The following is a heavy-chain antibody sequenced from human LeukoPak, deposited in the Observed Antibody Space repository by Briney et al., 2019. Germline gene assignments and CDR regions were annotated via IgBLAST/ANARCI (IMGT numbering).Heavy chain of an antibody. CDR3: AIPYSSGCES. CDR1: GFTFSSYS. D-gene: IGHD6-19*01. V-gene: IGHV3-21*01. J-gene: IGHJ4*02. Sequence: GGSLRLSCAASGFTFSSYSMNWVRQAPGKGLEWVSSISSSSSYIYYADSVKGRFTISRDNDKNSLYLKMNSLRAEDTAVYYCAIPYSSGCESWGQGTLVTVSS. CDR2: ISSSSSYI.